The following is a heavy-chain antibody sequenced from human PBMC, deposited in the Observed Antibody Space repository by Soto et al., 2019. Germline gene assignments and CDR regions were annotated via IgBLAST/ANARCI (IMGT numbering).Heavy chain of an antibody. CDR2: TYYRSKWYN. CDR1: GDSVSSNSAA. J-gene: IGHJ4*02. V-gene: IGHV6-1*01. Sequence: PSQTLSLTCAISGDSVSSNSAAWNWIRQSPSRGLEWLGRTYYRSKWYNDYAVSVKSRITINPDASKNQFSLQLNSVTPEDTAVYYCARDLFFYYDSSGYYLFDYWGQGSPVPVSS. D-gene: IGHD3-22*01. CDR3: ARDLFFYYDSSGYYLFDY.